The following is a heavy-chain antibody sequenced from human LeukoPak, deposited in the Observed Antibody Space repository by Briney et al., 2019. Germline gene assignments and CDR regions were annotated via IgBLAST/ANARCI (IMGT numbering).Heavy chain of an antibody. J-gene: IGHJ6*03. CDR2: FYYTGRA. V-gene: IGHV4-39*07. D-gene: IGHD2-15*01. CDR1: GGSISSASSY. Sequence: PSETLSLTCTVSGGSISSASSYWVWIRQPPGKGLEWIGSFYYTGRAYYNPSLKSLVAISVDRSKNQFSLKLISVTAADTAMYYCARDGCGGSCFHYYYHYMDVWGKGTTVTISS. CDR3: ARDGCGGSCFHYYYHYMDV.